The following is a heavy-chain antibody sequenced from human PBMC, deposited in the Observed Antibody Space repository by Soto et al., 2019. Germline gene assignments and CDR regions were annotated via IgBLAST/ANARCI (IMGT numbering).Heavy chain of an antibody. J-gene: IGHJ4*02. V-gene: IGHV3-23*01. CDR3: AKCLVAGFAGRGPFDY. D-gene: IGHD6-6*01. CDR2: ISGSGGST. Sequence: GGSLRLSCAASGFTFSSYAMSWVRQAPGKGLEWVSAISGSGGSTYYADSVKGRFTISRDNSKNTLYLQMNSLRAEDTAVYYCAKCLVAGFAGRGPFDYWGEGTLVTVSS. CDR1: GFTFSSYA.